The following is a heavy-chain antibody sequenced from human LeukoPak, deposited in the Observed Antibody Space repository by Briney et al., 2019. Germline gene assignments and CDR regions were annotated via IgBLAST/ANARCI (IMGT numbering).Heavy chain of an antibody. Sequence: GGSLRLSCAASGFTFSSYAMSWVRQAPGKGLEWVSAISGSGGSTYYADSVKGRFTISRDNSKNTLYLQMNSLRAEDTAVYYCARSGGMNYYDSSGYPDYWGQGTLVTVSS. CDR1: GFTFSSYA. V-gene: IGHV3-23*01. J-gene: IGHJ4*02. D-gene: IGHD3-22*01. CDR2: ISGSGGST. CDR3: ARSGGMNYYDSSGYPDY.